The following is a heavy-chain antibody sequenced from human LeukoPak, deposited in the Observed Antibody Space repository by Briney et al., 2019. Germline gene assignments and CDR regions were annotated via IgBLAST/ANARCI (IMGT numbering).Heavy chain of an antibody. Sequence: GSSVKVSCKASGGTFSSYAISWARQAPGQGLEWMGGIIPIFGTANYAQKFQGRVTITADESTSTAYMELSSLRSEDTAVYYCAYCGGDCYSDIWFDPWGQGTLVTVSS. CDR2: IIPIFGTA. V-gene: IGHV1-69*01. CDR3: AYCGGDCYSDIWFDP. D-gene: IGHD2-21*02. CDR1: GGTFSSYA. J-gene: IGHJ5*02.